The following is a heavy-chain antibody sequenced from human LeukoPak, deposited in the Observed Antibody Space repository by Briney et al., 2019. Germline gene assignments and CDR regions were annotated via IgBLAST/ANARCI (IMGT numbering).Heavy chain of an antibody. V-gene: IGHV2-5*02. CDR2: IYWDDDK. CDR3: AHSMIRRSYDFWSGYPYFDY. J-gene: IGHJ4*02. CDR1: GFSLSTSGVG. Sequence: ESGPTLVKPTQTLTLTCTFSGFSLSTSGVGVGWIRQPPGKALEWLALIYWDDDKRYSPSLKSRLTITKDTSKNQVVLTMTNMDPVDTATYYCAHSMIRRSYDFWSGYPYFDYWGQGTLVTVSS. D-gene: IGHD3-3*01.